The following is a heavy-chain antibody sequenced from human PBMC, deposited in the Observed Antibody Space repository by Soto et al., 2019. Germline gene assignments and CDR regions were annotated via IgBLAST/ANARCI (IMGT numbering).Heavy chain of an antibody. Sequence: SLRLSCAASGFTFRSYGMQWVRQAPGKGLEWVAVTSYDGTNEYYADSVKGRFTISRDNSKNTLYLQMNSLRLEDTAVYYCAKDTTGTPFEYWGQGTLVTVSS. CDR1: GFTFRSYG. V-gene: IGHV3-30*18. CDR2: TSYDGTNE. J-gene: IGHJ4*02. D-gene: IGHD1-1*01. CDR3: AKDTTGTPFEY.